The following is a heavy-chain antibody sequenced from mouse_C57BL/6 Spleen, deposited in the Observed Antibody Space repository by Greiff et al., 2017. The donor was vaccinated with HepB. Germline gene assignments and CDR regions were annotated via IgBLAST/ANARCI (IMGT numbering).Heavy chain of an antibody. J-gene: IGHJ4*01. CDR2: INPGSGGT. V-gene: IGHV1-54*01. CDR3: ASRDYGNYDAMDY. Sequence: QVQLQQSGAELVRPGTSVKVSCKASGYAFTNYLIEWVKQRPGQGLEWIGVINPGSGGTNYNEKFKGKATLTAEKSSSTAYMQLSSLTSEDSAVYFCASRDYGNYDAMDYWGQGTSVTVSS. D-gene: IGHD2-1*01. CDR1: GYAFTNYL.